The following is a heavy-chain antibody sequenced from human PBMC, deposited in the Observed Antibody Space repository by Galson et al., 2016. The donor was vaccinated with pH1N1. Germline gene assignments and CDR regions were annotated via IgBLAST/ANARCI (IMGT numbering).Heavy chain of an antibody. CDR2: IDPNDGAT. V-gene: IGHV1-2*02. D-gene: IGHD3-22*01. Sequence: SVKVSCKASAYSSIGYYIHWVRQAPGQGLEWMGWIDPNDGATNYAQNFQGRVTMTRDTSISTAYMELSRLKSDDTAVYYCARGRRYDSREFDFWDRGTLVTVSS. J-gene: IGHJ4*02. CDR1: AYSSIGYY. CDR3: ARGRRYDSREFDF.